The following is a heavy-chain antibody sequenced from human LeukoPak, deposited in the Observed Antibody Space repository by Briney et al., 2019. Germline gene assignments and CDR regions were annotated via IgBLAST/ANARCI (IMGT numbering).Heavy chain of an antibody. V-gene: IGHV3-30*18. CDR2: ISYDGSNK. D-gene: IGHD4-17*01. CDR3: AKGRLRGDYFDY. J-gene: IGHJ4*02. CDR1: GFTFSSYG. Sequence: PGRSLRLSCAASGFTFSSYGIHWVSQAPGKGLEWVAVISYDGSNKYYADSVKGRFTISRDNSKNTLYLQMNSLRGEDTAVYYCAKGRLRGDYFDYWGQGTLVTVSS.